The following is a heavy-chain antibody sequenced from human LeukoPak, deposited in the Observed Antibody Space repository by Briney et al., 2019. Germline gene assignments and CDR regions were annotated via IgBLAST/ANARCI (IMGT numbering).Heavy chain of an antibody. CDR2: IYYSGST. J-gene: IGHJ3*02. CDR1: GGSISSSSYY. V-gene: IGHV4-30-4*08. Sequence: PSETLSLTCTVSGGSISSSSYYWGWIRQPPGKGLEWIGYIYYSGSTYYNPSLKRRVTISVDTSKNQFSQKLSSVTAADTAVYYCARDSGPPGAFDIWGQGTMVTVSS. CDR3: ARDSGPPGAFDI. D-gene: IGHD7-27*01.